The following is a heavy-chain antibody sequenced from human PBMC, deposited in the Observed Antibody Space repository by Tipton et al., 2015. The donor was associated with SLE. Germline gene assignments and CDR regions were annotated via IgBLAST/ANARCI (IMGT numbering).Heavy chain of an antibody. CDR3: ARVNLLRFLEYSGWFDP. Sequence: QSGAEVKKPGSSVKVSCKASGGTFSSYAISWVRQAPGQGLEWMGWISAYNGNTNYAQKLQGRVTMTTDTSTSTAYMELRSLRSDDTAVYYCARVNLLRFLEYSGWFDPWGQGTLVTVSS. D-gene: IGHD3-3*01. V-gene: IGHV1-18*01. J-gene: IGHJ5*02. CDR1: GGTFSSYA. CDR2: ISAYNGNT.